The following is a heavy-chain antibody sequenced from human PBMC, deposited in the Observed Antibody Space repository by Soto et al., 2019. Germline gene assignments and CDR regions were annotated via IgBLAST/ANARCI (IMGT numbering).Heavy chain of an antibody. CDR2: INHSGGT. V-gene: IGHV4-34*02. Sequence: QVQLQQWGAGLLKPSETLSLTCAVYGGSFSGYYWTWIRQAPGTGLAWIGEINHSGGTNYNSSLKSRVTISVDRSKNQSALMLDSVTAADPAVNYCARAGQYYHFWSGYQNEGPYDMDVWGQGTTVTVSS. CDR3: ARAGQYYHFWSGYQNEGPYDMDV. J-gene: IGHJ6*02. D-gene: IGHD3-3*02. CDR1: GGSFSGYY.